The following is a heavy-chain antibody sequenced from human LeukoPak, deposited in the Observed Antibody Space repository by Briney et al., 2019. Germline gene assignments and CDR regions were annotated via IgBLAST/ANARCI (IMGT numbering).Heavy chain of an antibody. D-gene: IGHD3-3*01. CDR1: GGSISSSSYY. J-gene: IGHJ4*02. CDR2: IYHSGST. CDR3: ARQSSRFGLKIDY. Sequence: KPSETLSLTCTVSGGSISSSSYYWGWIRQPPGKGLEWIGTIYHSGSTYFNPSLKSRVTISIDTSKNQFSLKLSSVTAADTAVHYCARQSSRFGLKIDYWGQGTLVTVSS. V-gene: IGHV4-39*01.